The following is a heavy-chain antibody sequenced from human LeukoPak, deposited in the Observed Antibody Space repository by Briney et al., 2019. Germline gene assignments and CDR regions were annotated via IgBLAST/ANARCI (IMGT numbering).Heavy chain of an antibody. CDR3: ARAQVTTIITRIFDY. J-gene: IGHJ4*02. D-gene: IGHD4-17*01. CDR1: GFTFSDYN. CDR2: INGNSDHI. V-gene: IGHV3-21*01. Sequence: GGSLRLSCAASGFTFSDYNMNWVRQAPGERLEWVASINGNSDHIFYADSVTDRFTVSRDNAKNSLYLQMNGLKADDSAVYFCARAQVTTIITRIFDYWGQGSQVTVSS.